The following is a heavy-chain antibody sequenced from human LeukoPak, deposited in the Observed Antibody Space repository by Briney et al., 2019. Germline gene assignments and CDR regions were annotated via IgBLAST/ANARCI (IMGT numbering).Heavy chain of an antibody. V-gene: IGHV3-7*01. J-gene: IGHJ6*03. CDR3: ARVKQQLVRLLGRDTTYYYYYYLDV. CDR2: IKQGGSEK. CDR1: GFTFSNYW. Sequence: PGGSLRLSCTTSGFTFSNYWMSWVRQAQGKGLEWAANIKQGGSEKHYVDSVKGRFTISRDNAKNSLFLQMNSLRAEDTAVYYCARVKQQLVRLLGRDTTYYYYYYLDVWGKGTTVTVSS. D-gene: IGHD6-13*01.